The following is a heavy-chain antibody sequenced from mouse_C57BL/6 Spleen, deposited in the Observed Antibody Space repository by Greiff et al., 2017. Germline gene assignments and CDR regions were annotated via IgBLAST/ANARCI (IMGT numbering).Heavy chain of an antibody. CDR2: IYPGDGDT. V-gene: IGHV1-82*01. CDR1: GYAFSSSW. J-gene: IGHJ1*03. Sequence: QVQLQQSGPELVKPGASVKISCKASGYAFSSSWMHWVKQRPGKGLEWIGRIYPGDGDTNYNGKFKGKATLTADKSSSTAYMQLSSLTSEDSAVYFCANSSPYWYCDVWGTGTTVTVSS. D-gene: IGHD1-1*01. CDR3: ANSSPYWYCDV.